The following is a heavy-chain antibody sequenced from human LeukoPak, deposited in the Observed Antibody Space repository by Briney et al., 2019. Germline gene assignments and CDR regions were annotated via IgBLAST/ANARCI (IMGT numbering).Heavy chain of an antibody. CDR2: IYHSGST. J-gene: IGHJ3*01. Sequence: PSETLSLTCAVSGYSISSGYYWGWIRPPPGKGLEWIGSIYHSGSTYYNPSLKSRVTISVDTSKNQFSLKLSSVTAADTAVYYCARERGDVWGQGTMVTVSS. CDR1: GYSISSGYY. CDR3: ARERGDV. V-gene: IGHV4-38-2*01. D-gene: IGHD3-10*01.